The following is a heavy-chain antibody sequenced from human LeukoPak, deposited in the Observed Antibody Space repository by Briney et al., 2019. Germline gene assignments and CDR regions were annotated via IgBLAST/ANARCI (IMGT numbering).Heavy chain of an antibody. CDR3: AKDHAYYGDYGESGHY. CDR2: IRYDRSNK. V-gene: IGHV3-30*02. J-gene: IGHJ4*02. Sequence: GGSLRLSCAASGFTFSSYGMHWVRQAPGKGLEWVAFIRYDRSNKYYADSVKGRFTISRDNSKNTLYLQMNSLRAEDTAVYYCAKDHAYYGDYGESGHYWGQGALVTVSS. D-gene: IGHD4-17*01. CDR1: GFTFSSYG.